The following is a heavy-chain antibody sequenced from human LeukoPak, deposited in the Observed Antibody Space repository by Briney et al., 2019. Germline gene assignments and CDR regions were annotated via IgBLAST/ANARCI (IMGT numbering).Heavy chain of an antibody. D-gene: IGHD5-18*01. V-gene: IGHV3-21*01. J-gene: IGHJ4*02. Sequence: SGGSLRLSCAASGFTFSSYSMNWVRQAPGKGLEWVSSISSSSSYIYYADSVKGRFTISRDNAKNSLYLQMNSLRAGDTAVYYCARSGYSYALGDYWGQGTLVTVSS. CDR3: ARSGYSYALGDY. CDR1: GFTFSSYS. CDR2: ISSSSSYI.